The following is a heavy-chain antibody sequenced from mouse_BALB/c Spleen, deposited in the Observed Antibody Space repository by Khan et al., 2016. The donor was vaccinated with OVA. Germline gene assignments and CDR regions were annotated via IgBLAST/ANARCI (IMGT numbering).Heavy chain of an antibody. D-gene: IGHD4-1*01. CDR1: GYTFTSYW. CDR2: IYPGNTDT. CDR3: TRRNWDVAWFAY. Sequence: EVQLQQSGPVLARPGASVKMSCKASGYTFTSYWMHWVKQRPGQGLEWIGDIYPGNTDTTYNQKFKGKATLTAVTSTSTAYMELSSLTNEDSAVYYCTRRNWDVAWFAYWGQGTLVTVSA. J-gene: IGHJ3*01. V-gene: IGHV1-5*01.